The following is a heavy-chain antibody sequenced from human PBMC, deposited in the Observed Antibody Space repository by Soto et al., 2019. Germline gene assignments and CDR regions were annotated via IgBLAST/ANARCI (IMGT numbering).Heavy chain of an antibody. J-gene: IGHJ3*02. V-gene: IGHV3-21*01. CDR2: ISSSSSYI. CDR3: ARDGVTYYDFWSGYYPDAFDI. Sequence: GGSPRLSCAASGFTFSSYSMNWVRQAPGKGLEWVSSISSSSSYIYYADSVKGRFTISRDNAKNSLYLQMNSLRAEDTAVYYCARDGVTYYDFWSGYYPDAFDIWGQGTMVTVSS. D-gene: IGHD3-3*01. CDR1: GFTFSSYS.